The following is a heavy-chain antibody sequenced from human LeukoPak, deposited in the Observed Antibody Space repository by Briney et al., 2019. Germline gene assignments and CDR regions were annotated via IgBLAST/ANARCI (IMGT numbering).Heavy chain of an antibody. Sequence: PSETLSLTCTVSGGSMRSNYWSLIRQPPGKGLEWIGYIYYSGSTNYNPSLKSRVTISVDTSKNQFSLKLSSVTAADTAVYYCARRQGGWFDPWGQGTLVTVSS. CDR3: ARRQGGWFDP. CDR2: IYYSGST. D-gene: IGHD3-16*01. CDR1: GGSMRSNY. J-gene: IGHJ5*02. V-gene: IGHV4-59*08.